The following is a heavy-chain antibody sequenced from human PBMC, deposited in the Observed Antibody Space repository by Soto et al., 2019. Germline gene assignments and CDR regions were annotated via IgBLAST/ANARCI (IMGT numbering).Heavy chain of an antibody. CDR1: GYTFTSHG. V-gene: IGHV1-18*01. CDR2: ISTYNDDT. CDR3: ARDLSGGSYYCY. Sequence: QVQLVQSGAEVKKPGASVKVSCKASGYTFTSHGISWVRQAPGQGLEWMGWISTYNDDTNYAPQLQGRVIMTTDTSTSTAYMEVRSLRSDDTALYCRARDLSGGSYYCYWGQGTLVTVSS. J-gene: IGHJ4*02. D-gene: IGHD1-26*01.